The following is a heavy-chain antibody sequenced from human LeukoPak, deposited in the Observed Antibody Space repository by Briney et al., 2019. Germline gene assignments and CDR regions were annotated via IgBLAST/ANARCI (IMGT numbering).Heavy chain of an antibody. CDR1: GGPIRGSY. D-gene: IGHD4-23*01. CDR2: IYYSGTT. J-gene: IGHJ4*02. CDR3: ARDRYGGNSGEFDY. Sequence: SKPLPFTCTAPGGPIRGSYWTWIRKPPGKGLDWIGYIYYSGTTNYNPTLKSRVTILVDTSKNQFSLKLSSVTAADTAVYYCARDRYGGNSGEFDYWGQGTLVTVSS. V-gene: IGHV4-59*13.